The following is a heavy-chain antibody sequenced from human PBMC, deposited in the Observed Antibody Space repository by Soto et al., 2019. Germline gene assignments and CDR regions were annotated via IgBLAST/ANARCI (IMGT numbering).Heavy chain of an antibody. V-gene: IGHV1-2*02. CDR1: GYTFTGYY. CDR2: INPNSGGT. J-gene: IGHJ5*02. Sequence: GASVKVSCKASGYTFTGYYMHWVRQAPGQGLEWMGWINPNSGGTNYAQKFQGRVTMTRDTSISTAYMELSRLRSDDTAVYYCARERVGPSRAVVTAIQDWFDPWGQGTLVTVSS. D-gene: IGHD2-21*02. CDR3: ARERVGPSRAVVTAIQDWFDP.